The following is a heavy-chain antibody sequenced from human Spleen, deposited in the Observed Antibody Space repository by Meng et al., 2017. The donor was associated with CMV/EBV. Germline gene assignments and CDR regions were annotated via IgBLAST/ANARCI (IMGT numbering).Heavy chain of an antibody. V-gene: IGHV4-39*07. CDR1: GGSISSNNYY. CDR3: ARGTVYSSGCPDY. CDR2: VYYSGST. D-gene: IGHD6-19*01. Sequence: SETLSLTCTVSGGSISSNNYYWGWIRQPPGKGLEWIGTVYYSGSTYYNPSFKSRVTISVDTSKNRFSLKLASVTAADTAVYYCARGTVYSSGCPDYWGQGTLVTVSS. J-gene: IGHJ4*02.